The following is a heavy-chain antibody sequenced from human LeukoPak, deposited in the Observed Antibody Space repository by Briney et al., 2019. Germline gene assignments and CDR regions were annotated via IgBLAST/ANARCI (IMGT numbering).Heavy chain of an antibody. CDR3: ARLRSSGWSSFDY. Sequence: SSETLSLTCTVSGGSISGYYWSWIRQPPGKGLEWIGYIYYSGSTNYNPSLKSRVTISVDTSTNHFSLKLSSVTAADTAVYYRARLRSSGWSSFDYWGQGTLVTVSS. J-gene: IGHJ4*02. CDR1: GGSISGYY. CDR2: IYYSGST. V-gene: IGHV4-59*08. D-gene: IGHD6-19*01.